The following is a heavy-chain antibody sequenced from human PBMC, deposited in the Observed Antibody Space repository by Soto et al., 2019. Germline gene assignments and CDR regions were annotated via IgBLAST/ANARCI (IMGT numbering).Heavy chain of an antibody. CDR1: GGSISSNY. V-gene: IGHV4-59*01. D-gene: IGHD6-13*01. J-gene: IGHJ4*02. CDR2: VYNTWST. Sequence: PSETLCLTCTVPGGSISSNYWTWIRQPPGKGLEGIGYVYNTWSTNYNPSLKSRVTISEDTSKSQFSLKVNSMTAADTAVYYCARYRREAVAGYTLDNWGQGILVTVSS. CDR3: ARYRREAVAGYTLDN.